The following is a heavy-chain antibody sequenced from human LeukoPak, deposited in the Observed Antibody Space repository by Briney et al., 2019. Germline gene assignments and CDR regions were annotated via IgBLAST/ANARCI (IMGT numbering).Heavy chain of an antibody. Sequence: GGSLRLSCAASGITFSSYLMSWVRQAPGKGLEWVANIKQDGTEKYYVDSVKGRFTISRDNAKNSLYLQMNSLRAEDTAVYYCRAVGDYWGRGILVTVSS. CDR3: RAVGDY. J-gene: IGHJ4*02. D-gene: IGHD6-19*01. CDR2: IKQDGTEK. CDR1: GITFSSYL. V-gene: IGHV3-7*01.